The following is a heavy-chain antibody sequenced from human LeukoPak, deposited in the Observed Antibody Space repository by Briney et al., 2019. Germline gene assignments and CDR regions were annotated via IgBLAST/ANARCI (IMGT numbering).Heavy chain of an antibody. J-gene: IGHJ4*02. V-gene: IGHV3-30*03. CDR3: ARDLIGRSDS. Sequence: GGSLRLSCAGSGFTFKNYGVHWVRQPPGKGLEWVAGISYDGGHIYYGDSVKGRFTISRDNSKNTLYLQMNSLRAEDTAVYYCARDLIGRSDSWGQGTLVTVSS. D-gene: IGHD3-3*01. CDR2: ISYDGGHI. CDR1: GFTFKNYG.